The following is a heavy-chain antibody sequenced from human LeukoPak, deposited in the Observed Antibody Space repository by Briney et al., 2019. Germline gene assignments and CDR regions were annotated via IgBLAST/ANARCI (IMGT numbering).Heavy chain of an antibody. D-gene: IGHD6-13*01. CDR1: GFTVSSNY. CDR2: IYSGGST. CDR3: ARDPFDSRALGY. Sequence: GGSLRLSCAASGFTVSSNYMSWVRQAPGKGLEWVSVIYSGGSTYYADSVKGRFTISRDNSKNTLYLQMNSLRAEDTAVYYCARDPFDSRALGYWGQGTLVTVSS. V-gene: IGHV3-53*01. J-gene: IGHJ4*02.